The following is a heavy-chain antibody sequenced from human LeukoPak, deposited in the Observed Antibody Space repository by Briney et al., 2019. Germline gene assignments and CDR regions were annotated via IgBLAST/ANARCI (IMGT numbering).Heavy chain of an antibody. Sequence: SETLSLTCPVSGDSISSGYSYWSWIRQPPGKGLEWIGYIYYSGSTFYNPSLKSRVTISVDTSKNHFSLKLSSVTAADTAVYYCARLTPTYYDFWSGSSPGYFDYWGQGTLVTVSS. CDR2: IYYSGST. CDR3: ARLTPTYYDFWSGSSPGYFDY. CDR1: GDSISSGYSY. J-gene: IGHJ4*02. D-gene: IGHD3-3*01. V-gene: IGHV4-30-4*08.